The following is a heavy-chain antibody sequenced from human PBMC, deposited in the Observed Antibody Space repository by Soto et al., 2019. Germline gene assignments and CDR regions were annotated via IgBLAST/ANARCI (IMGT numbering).Heavy chain of an antibody. D-gene: IGHD2-15*01. CDR2: ITASGNSR. Sequence: GGSLRLSCVVSGFTFNNYAMGWVRQAPGKGLEWVSGITASGNSRYYADSVKDRFTVSRDNSRNTLFLQMDSLGVDDTGTYYCAKGFVVAGFYFESWGQGTVVTVSS. CDR3: AKGFVVAGFYFES. J-gene: IGHJ4*02. V-gene: IGHV3-23*05. CDR1: GFTFNNYA.